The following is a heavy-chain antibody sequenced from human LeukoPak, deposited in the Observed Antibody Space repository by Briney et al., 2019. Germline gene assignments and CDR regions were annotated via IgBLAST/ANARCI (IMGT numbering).Heavy chain of an antibody. V-gene: IGHV1-2*02. CDR2: INPNSGGT. D-gene: IGHD3-10*01. CDR1: GYTFTGYY. Sequence: GASVKVSCKASGYTFTGYYMHWVRQAPGQGLEWMGWINPNSGGTNYAQKFQGRVTMTRDTSISTAYMELSKLRSDDTAVYYCASRVAMLWFGESDLDYWGKGTLVTVSS. CDR3: ASRVAMLWFGESDLDY. J-gene: IGHJ4*02.